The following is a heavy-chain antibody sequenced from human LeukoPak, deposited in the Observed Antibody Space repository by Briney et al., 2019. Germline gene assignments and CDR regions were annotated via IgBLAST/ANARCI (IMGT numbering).Heavy chain of an antibody. CDR2: INPTSGGT. J-gene: IGHJ4*02. V-gene: IGHV1-2*02. CDR1: GYTFTVYY. D-gene: IGHD6-19*01. Sequence: ASVTVSCTASGYTFTVYYIHWVRQAPGHGREWMGWINPTSGGTKYAQKFQGRVTMTRDTSISTAYMELSRLRADDTAVFYCARGGSAWDNPFDYWGQGTLVTVSS. CDR3: ARGGSAWDNPFDY.